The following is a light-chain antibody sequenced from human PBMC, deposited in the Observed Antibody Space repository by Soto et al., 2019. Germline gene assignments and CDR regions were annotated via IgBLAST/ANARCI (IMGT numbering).Light chain of an antibody. J-gene: IGLJ3*02. V-gene: IGLV1-44*01. CDR1: NSNIGTYT. CDR2: TDY. CDR3: ASWDDSLSGGV. Sequence: QAVVTQPPSASGTPGQRVIISCSGSNSNIGTYTVNWYQQLPGTAPKLLIYTDYQRPSGVPDRFSGSRSGTSASLAISGLQSEDEADYYCASWDDSLSGGVFDGGTKVTVL.